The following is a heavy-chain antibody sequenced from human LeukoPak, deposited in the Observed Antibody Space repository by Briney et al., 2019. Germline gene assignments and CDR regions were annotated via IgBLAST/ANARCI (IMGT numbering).Heavy chain of an antibody. CDR3: AREGASGLTGYYYFDY. V-gene: IGHV4-39*07. CDR1: GDSISSSSYY. D-gene: IGHD7-27*01. J-gene: IGHJ4*02. CDR2: IYYSGST. Sequence: SETLSLTCSVSGDSISSSSYYWGWIRQPPGKGLEWIGSIYYSGSTYYNPSLKSRVTISVDTSKNQFSLKLSSVTAADTAVYYCAREGASGLTGYYYFDYWGQGTLVTVSS.